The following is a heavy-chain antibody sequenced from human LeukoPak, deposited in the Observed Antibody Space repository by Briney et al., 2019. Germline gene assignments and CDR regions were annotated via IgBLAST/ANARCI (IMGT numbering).Heavy chain of an antibody. V-gene: IGHV3-9*01. CDR3: AKTRPLDSSSWSHGDY. D-gene: IGHD6-13*01. CDR2: ISWNGGDF. Sequence: PGRSLRLSCAASGFTFDDYAMHWVRQVPGQGLEWVAGISWNGGDFDYADSVKGRFTISRDNAKSSLYLQMNSLRAEDTALYYCAKTRPLDSSSWSHGDYWGQGTLVTVSS. CDR1: GFTFDDYA. J-gene: IGHJ4*02.